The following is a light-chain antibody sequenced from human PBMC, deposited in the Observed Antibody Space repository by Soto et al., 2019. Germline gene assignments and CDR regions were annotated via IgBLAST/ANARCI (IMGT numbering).Light chain of an antibody. Sequence: DIQMSQSPSSLSASVGDRVTITCRASQTIKNSLNWYQQKPGSAPNLLIYSASSLHVGVPSRFSGSKSGPDFTLTISGLQPEDFATYYCQQFYIAPGTVGQGTRLESK. CDR2: SAS. V-gene: IGKV1-39*01. J-gene: IGKJ5*01. CDR1: QTIKNS. CDR3: QQFYIAPGT.